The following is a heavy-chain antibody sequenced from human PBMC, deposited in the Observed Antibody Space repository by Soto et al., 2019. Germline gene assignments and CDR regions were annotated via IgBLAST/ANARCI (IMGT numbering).Heavy chain of an antibody. D-gene: IGHD3-3*01. Sequence: GASVKVSCKASGGGNLRDYRTTWVRRAPGRGLEWMGGISPKLGSANYAQKLQGRVTVTTDESTSTAYMELRSLRSDDTAVYYCAREHYDFWSGYYGYWGQGTLVTVSS. J-gene: IGHJ4*02. V-gene: IGHV1-69*16. CDR1: GGGNLRDYR. CDR2: ISPKLGSA. CDR3: AREHYDFWSGYYGY.